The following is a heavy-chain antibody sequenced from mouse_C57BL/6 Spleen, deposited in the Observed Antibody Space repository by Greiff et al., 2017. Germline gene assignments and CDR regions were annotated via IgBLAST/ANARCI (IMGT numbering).Heavy chain of an antibody. D-gene: IGHD2-1*01. CDR1: GFSFNTYA. Sequence: EVKLMESGGGLVQPKGSLKLSCAAPGFSFNTYAMNWVRQAPGKGLEWVARIRSKSNNYATYYADSVKDRFTISRDDSVSMLYLQLNTLKTEDTAMYYCVRPAYGNYQAWFAYWGQGTLVTVSA. CDR3: VRPAYGNYQAWFAY. V-gene: IGHV10-1*01. J-gene: IGHJ3*01. CDR2: IRSKSNNYAT.